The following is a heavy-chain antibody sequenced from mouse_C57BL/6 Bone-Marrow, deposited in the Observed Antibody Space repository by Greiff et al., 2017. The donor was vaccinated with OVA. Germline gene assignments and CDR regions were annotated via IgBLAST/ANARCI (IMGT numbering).Heavy chain of an antibody. CDR2: IYPRSGNT. CDR3: ARGDYDYDPAWFAY. CDR1: GYTFTSYG. J-gene: IGHJ3*01. V-gene: IGHV1-81*01. D-gene: IGHD2-4*01. Sequence: VQLVESGAELARPGASVKLSCKASGYTFTSYGISWVKQRTGQGLEWIGEIYPRSGNTYYNEKFKGKATLTADKSSSTAYMELRSLTSEDSAVYFCARGDYDYDPAWFAYWGQGTLVTVSA.